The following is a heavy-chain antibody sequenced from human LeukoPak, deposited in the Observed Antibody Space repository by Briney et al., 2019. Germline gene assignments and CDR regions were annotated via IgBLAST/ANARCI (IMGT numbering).Heavy chain of an antibody. CDR1: GYTFTGYY. J-gene: IGHJ4*02. CDR2: INPNSGGT. CDR3: ARGPSGSGRPDDY. V-gene: IGHV1-2*02. D-gene: IGHD3-10*01. Sequence: ASVKVSCKASGYTFTGYYMHWVPQGPGQGLEGMGWINPNSGGTNYAQKFQGRVTMTRDTSISTAYMELSRLRSDDTAVYYCARGPSGSGRPDDYWGQGTLVTVSS.